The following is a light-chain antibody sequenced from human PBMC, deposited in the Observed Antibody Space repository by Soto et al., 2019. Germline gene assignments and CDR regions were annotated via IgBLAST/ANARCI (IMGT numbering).Light chain of an antibody. CDR1: QSVSSN. CDR3: QQYKNWPPRAWT. J-gene: IGKJ1*01. CDR2: GAS. Sequence: EIVMTQSPATLSVSPGERATLSCRASQSVSSNLAWYQQKPGQAPRLLIYGASTRATGIPARFSGSGSGTEFTLTISSLQSEDFAVYYGQQYKNWPPRAWTFGQGTKVEIK. V-gene: IGKV3-15*01.